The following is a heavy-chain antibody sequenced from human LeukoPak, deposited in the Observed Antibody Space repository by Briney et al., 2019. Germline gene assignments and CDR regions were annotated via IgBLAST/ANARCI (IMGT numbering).Heavy chain of an antibody. J-gene: IGHJ5*02. CDR3: AREGGSSTSSNWFDP. D-gene: IGHD2-2*01. CDR2: ISAYNGNT. V-gene: IGHV1-18*01. CDR1: GYTFTSYG. Sequence: ASVKASCKASGYTFTSYGISWVRQAPGQGLEWMGWISAYNGNTNYAQKLQGRVTMTTDTSTSTAYMELRSLRSDDTAVYYCAREGGSSTSSNWFDPWGQGTLVIVSS.